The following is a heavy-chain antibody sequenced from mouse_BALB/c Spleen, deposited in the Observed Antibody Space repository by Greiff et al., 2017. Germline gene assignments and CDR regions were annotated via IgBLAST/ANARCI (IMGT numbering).Heavy chain of an antibody. V-gene: IGHV1S81*02. D-gene: IGHD3-1*01. CDR3: TRESRADSFAY. CDR2: INPSNGGT. J-gene: IGHJ3*01. CDR1: GYTFTSYY. Sequence: QVQLQQSGAELVKPGASVKLSCKASGYTFTSYYMYWVKQRPGQGLEWIGEINPSNGGTNFNEKFKSKATLTVDKSSSTAYRQLSSLTSEDSAVYYCTRESRADSFAYWGQGTLVTVSA.